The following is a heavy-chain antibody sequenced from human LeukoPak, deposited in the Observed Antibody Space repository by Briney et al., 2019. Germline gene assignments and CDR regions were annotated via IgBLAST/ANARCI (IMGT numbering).Heavy chain of an antibody. CDR1: GYTFTGYY. CDR3: ARALPIVVVPAAMRSWFDP. V-gene: IGHV1-2*02. Sequence: ASVKVSCKASGYTFTGYYMHWVRQAPGQGLEWMGWINPNSGGTNYAQKFQGRVTMTRDTPLSTADMELSRLRSDDTAVYYCARALPIVVVPAAMRSWFDPWGQGTLVTVSS. D-gene: IGHD2-2*01. CDR2: INPNSGGT. J-gene: IGHJ5*02.